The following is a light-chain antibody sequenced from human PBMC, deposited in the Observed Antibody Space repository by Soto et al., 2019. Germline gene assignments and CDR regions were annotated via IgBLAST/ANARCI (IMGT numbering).Light chain of an antibody. V-gene: IGKV3-20*01. J-gene: IGKJ2*01. Sequence: EIVLTQSPGTLSLSPGERATLSCRASQTVSTSYLGWYQQKPGQAPRLLIYATSSRTTGIPDRFSGSGSGTDFTLTISRLEPEDFAVYYCQHYDRTPYTFGQGTKLEIK. CDR1: QTVSTSY. CDR2: ATS. CDR3: QHYDRTPYT.